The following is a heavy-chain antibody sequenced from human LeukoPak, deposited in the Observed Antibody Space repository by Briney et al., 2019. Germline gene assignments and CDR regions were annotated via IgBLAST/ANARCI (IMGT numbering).Heavy chain of an antibody. Sequence: SETLSLTCAVSGGSISSNNWWSWVRQPPGKGLEWIGDIYHSGSTNYNPSLKSRVTISVDKSKNQLSLKLRSVTAADTAVFYCARDFTIVRGVLDYWGPGAVVTVSS. CDR1: GGSISSNNW. V-gene: IGHV4-4*02. CDR2: IYHSGST. D-gene: IGHD3-10*01. CDR3: ARDFTIVRGVLDY. J-gene: IGHJ4*02.